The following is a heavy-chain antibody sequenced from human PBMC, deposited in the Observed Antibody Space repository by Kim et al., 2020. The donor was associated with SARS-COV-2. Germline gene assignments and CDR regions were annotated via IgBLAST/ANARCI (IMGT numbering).Heavy chain of an antibody. D-gene: IGHD3-10*01. CDR1: GFTFSSYG. Sequence: GGSLRLSCAASGFTFSSYGMHWVRQAPGKGLEWVAVISYDGSNKYYADSVKGRFTISRDNTNNTMYLQMNSLRAEDTAVYYCAKESGSGSYYAWSYYYYGRDVWGQGTTVTVSS. CDR3: AKESGSGSYYAWSYYYYGRDV. J-gene: IGHJ6*02. CDR2: ISYDGSNK. V-gene: IGHV3-30*18.